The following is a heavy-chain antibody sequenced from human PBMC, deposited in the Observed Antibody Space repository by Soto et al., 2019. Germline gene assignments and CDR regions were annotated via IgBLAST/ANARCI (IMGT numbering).Heavy chain of an antibody. CDR2: IYYRGNA. CDR3: ARLEGLATISYYFDF. Sequence: QLQLQESGPGLVKPSETLSLTCSVSDDSINSDKYYWGWIRQPPGKGLEWIGSIYYRGNAYYNPSLQTRVTISLDKSMSPFSLKLTSVTAADSAVYFCARLEGLATISYYFDFWGPGALVTVSS. J-gene: IGHJ4*02. D-gene: IGHD3-9*01. CDR1: DDSINSDKYY. V-gene: IGHV4-39*01.